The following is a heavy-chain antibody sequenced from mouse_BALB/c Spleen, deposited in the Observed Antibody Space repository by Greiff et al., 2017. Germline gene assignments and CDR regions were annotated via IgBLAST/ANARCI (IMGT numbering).Heavy chain of an antibody. Sequence: EVHLVESGGGLVQPGGSLKLSCAASGFTFSSYTMSWVRQTPEKRLEWVAYISNGGGSTYYPDTVKGRFTISRDNAKNTLYLQMSSLKSEDTAMYYCARHRGFYYDYAGFAYWGQGTLVTVSA. V-gene: IGHV5-12-2*01. D-gene: IGHD2-4*01. J-gene: IGHJ3*01. CDR3: ARHRGFYYDYAGFAY. CDR2: ISNGGGST. CDR1: GFTFSSYT.